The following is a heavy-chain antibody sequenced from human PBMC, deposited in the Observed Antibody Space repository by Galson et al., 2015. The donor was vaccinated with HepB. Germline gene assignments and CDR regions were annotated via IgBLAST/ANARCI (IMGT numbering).Heavy chain of an antibody. J-gene: IGHJ4*02. V-gene: IGHV3-43*01. D-gene: IGHD1-26*01. CDR1: GFTFDDYT. CDR2: ISWDGGST. Sequence: SLRLSCAASGFTFDDYTMHWVRQAPGKGLEWVSLISWDGGSTYYADPVKGRFTISRDNSKNSLYLQMNSLRTEDTALYYCAKDHIRGVGSYFADYWGQGTLVTVSS. CDR3: AKDHIRGVGSYFADY.